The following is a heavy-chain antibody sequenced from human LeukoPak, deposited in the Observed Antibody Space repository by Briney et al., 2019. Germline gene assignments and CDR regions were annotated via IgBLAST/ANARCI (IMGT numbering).Heavy chain of an antibody. Sequence: PSETLSLTCSVSGASISPYYWNWIRQPAGRGLEWIGRLYSSGSSDYNPSLKSRVSISVGTSNNQFSLRVTSVTAADTAIYYCARDLSGSLYFDYWGQGILVTVSA. CDR1: GASISPYY. V-gene: IGHV4-4*07. CDR3: ARDLSGSLYFDY. J-gene: IGHJ4*02. CDR2: LYSSGSS. D-gene: IGHD3-10*01.